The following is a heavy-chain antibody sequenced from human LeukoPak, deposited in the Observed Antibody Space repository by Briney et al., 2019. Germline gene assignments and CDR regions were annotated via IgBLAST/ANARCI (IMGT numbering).Heavy chain of an antibody. V-gene: IGHV3-30*18. D-gene: IGHD4-17*01. CDR3: AKRPSDYGDYVTYFDY. CDR2: ISDDGRNK. J-gene: IGHJ4*02. Sequence: GGSLRPSCAASGFSFISMHGVRQPQAKGLGWVGVISDDGRNKKYADSVKGRFTISSDNSKDTLYLQMNSLRDEDTAVYYCAKRPSDYGDYVTYFDYWGQGTLVTVSS. CDR1: GFSFIS.